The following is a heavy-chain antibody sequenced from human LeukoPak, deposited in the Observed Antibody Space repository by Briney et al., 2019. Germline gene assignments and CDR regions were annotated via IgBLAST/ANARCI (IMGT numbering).Heavy chain of an antibody. CDR2: IRPEGTTT. J-gene: IGHJ4*02. D-gene: IGHD3-9*01. V-gene: IGHV3-74*03. CDR1: GFTFSTYW. Sequence: PGGSLRLSCAASGFTFSTYWMHWVRQAPGKGLVWVARIRPEGTTTAYADSVKGRFTISRENAKNTLFLQMNSLSAEDTAVYYCARDLDWILFDYWGQGTLVTVSS. CDR3: ARDLDWILFDY.